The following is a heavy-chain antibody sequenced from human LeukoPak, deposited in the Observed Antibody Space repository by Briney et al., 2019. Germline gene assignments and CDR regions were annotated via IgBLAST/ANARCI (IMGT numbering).Heavy chain of an antibody. V-gene: IGHV3-23*01. CDR3: AKGNYNYDFWSGHDY. D-gene: IGHD3-3*01. CDR2: ISGSGGST. CDR1: GFTFSSCA. Sequence: GGSLRLSCAASGFTFSSCAMSWVRQAPGKGLEWVSIISGSGGSTYHADSVKGRFTISRDNSKNTLHLQMNGLRPEDTAVYYCAKGNYNYDFWSGHDYWGQGTLVTVSS. J-gene: IGHJ4*02.